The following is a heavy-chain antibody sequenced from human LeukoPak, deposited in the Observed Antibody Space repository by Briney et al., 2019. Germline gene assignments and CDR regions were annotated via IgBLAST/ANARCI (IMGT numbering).Heavy chain of an antibody. CDR1: AFTFSSYT. Sequence: GGSLRLSCAASAFTFSSYTMNWVRQAPGKGLEWVSSISSSSSYVYYADSVKGRFTISRDNAKKSLYLQINSLRAEDTAVYYCATPLTYGDCYFDYWGQGTLVTVS. D-gene: IGHD4-17*01. V-gene: IGHV3-21*01. CDR3: ATPLTYGDCYFDY. J-gene: IGHJ4*02. CDR2: ISSSSSYV.